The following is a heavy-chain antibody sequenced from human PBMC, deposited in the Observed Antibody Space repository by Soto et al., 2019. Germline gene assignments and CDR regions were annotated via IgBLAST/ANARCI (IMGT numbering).Heavy chain of an antibody. CDR2: IYPGDSDT. J-gene: IGHJ4*02. CDR3: ARIGDIVVYGSPYYFEY. D-gene: IGHD2-21*01. Sequence: GESLKISCKGSGYSFNSYWIGWVRQMPGKGLEWMGIIYPGDSDTRYSPSFQGQVTISADKSISTAYLQWSSLKASDTAMYYCARIGDIVVYGSPYYFEYWGQGPLDT. V-gene: IGHV5-51*01. CDR1: GYSFNSYW.